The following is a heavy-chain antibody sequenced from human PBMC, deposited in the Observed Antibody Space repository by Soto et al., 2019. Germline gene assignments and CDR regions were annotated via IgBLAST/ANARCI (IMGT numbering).Heavy chain of an antibody. CDR1: GGSISSSNW. J-gene: IGHJ3*02. CDR2: IYHGGST. CDR3: ARDYKWELRGAFDI. Sequence: SETLSLTCAVSGGSISSSNWWSWVRQPPGKGLEWIGEIYHGGSTNYNPSLKSRVTISVDKSKNQFSLKLSSVTAADTAVYYCARDYKWELRGAFDIWGQGTMVTVSS. D-gene: IGHD1-26*01. V-gene: IGHV4-4*02.